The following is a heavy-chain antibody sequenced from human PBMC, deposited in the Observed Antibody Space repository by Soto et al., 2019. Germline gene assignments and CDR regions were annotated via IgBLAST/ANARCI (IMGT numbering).Heavy chain of an antibody. V-gene: IGHV1-3*01. CDR3: AREGYCSSTSCFDY. CDR1: GYTFTNYA. CDR2: IIAGNGNT. D-gene: IGHD2-2*01. J-gene: IGHJ4*02. Sequence: QVQLVQSGAEVKKPGASVKVSCKASGYTFTNYAMHWVRQAPGQRLEWMGWIIAGNGNTKYSQKFQGRVTITRDTSASTAYMELRSLRSADTAVYYCAREGYCSSTSCFDYRGQGTLVTVSS.